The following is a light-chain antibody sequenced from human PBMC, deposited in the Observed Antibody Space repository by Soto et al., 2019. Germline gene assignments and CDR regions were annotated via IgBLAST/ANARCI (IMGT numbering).Light chain of an antibody. CDR2: DAS. J-gene: IGKJ1*01. Sequence: EIVLTQSPGTLSLSPGERATLSCRASQSVGSSYLAWYQQKPGQAPRLLIYDASSRATGIPDRFSGGASGTDFTLTISRLEPEDFAVYYCQQYDSSPWTFGQGTKVEIK. V-gene: IGKV3-20*01. CDR1: QSVGSSY. CDR3: QQYDSSPWT.